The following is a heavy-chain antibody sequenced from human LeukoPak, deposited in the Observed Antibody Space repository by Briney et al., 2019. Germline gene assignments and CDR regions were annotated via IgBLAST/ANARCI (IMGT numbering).Heavy chain of an antibody. J-gene: IGHJ3*02. V-gene: IGHV3-21*01. CDR1: GFSLSSYT. Sequence: GGSLRLSCAASGFSLSSYTMNWVRQTPGKGLEWVSSISSGSTYKYYADSVEGRFTISRDNAKNSLYLQMNSLRAEDTAVYYCARLSVQGAQAFDIWGQGTMVTVSS. CDR3: ARLSVQGAQAFDI. CDR2: ISSGSTYK.